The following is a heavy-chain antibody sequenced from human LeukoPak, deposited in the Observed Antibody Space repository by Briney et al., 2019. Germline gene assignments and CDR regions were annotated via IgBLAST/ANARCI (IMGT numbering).Heavy chain of an antibody. CDR2: ISGSGGST. V-gene: IGHV3-23*01. CDR1: GFTFSSYS. D-gene: IGHD6-19*01. CDR3: ARRGSVGWYYFDY. Sequence: GGSLRLSCAASGFTFSSYSMSWVRQAPGKGLEWVSAISGSGGSTYYADSVKGRFTISRDNSKNTLYLQMNSLRAEDTAVYYCARRGSVGWYYFDYWGQGTLVTVSS. J-gene: IGHJ4*02.